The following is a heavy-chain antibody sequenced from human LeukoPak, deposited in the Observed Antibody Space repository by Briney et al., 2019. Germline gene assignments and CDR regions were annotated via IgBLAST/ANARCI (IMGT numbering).Heavy chain of an antibody. D-gene: IGHD3-3*01. J-gene: IGHJ4*02. CDR1: GFTFKSYT. V-gene: IGHV3-48*01. CDR2: ISSNSGVI. CDR3: AKNYDFWSAYGFDY. Sequence: WGSLGLSCAASGFTFKSYTMNWVRQAPGKGLEWVSSISSNSGVIHYADSVKGRFTISRDNAKNSLSLQMMSLRAEDTAVYYCAKNYDFWSAYGFDYWGQGTLVTVSP.